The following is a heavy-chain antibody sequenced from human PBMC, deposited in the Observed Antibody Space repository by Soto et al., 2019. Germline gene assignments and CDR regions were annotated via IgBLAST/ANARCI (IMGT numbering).Heavy chain of an antibody. J-gene: IGHJ4*02. CDR2: IKQDGSEK. D-gene: IGHD3-3*01. CDR3: ARGVYYCVTTSGVVILGYFDY. V-gene: IGHV3-7*05. CDR1: GFTFSSYW. Sequence: GGSLRLSCAASGFTFSSYWMSWVRQAPGKGLEWVANIKQDGSEKYYVDSVKGRFTISRDNAKNSLYLQMNSLRAEDTAVYYCARGVYYCVTTSGVVILGYFDYWGQGTLVTVSS.